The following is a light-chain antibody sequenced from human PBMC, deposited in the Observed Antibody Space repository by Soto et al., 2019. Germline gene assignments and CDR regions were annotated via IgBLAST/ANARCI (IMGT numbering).Light chain of an antibody. V-gene: IGKV3-11*01. J-gene: IGKJ4*01. CDR2: DAS. CDR3: QQRSNWQGAT. Sequence: EIVVTQSPATLSLSPGERATLSCRASQSVSSYLAWYQQKPGQAPRLLIYDASNRATGIPARFSGSGSRTDFTLTISSLEPEDFAVYYCQQRSNWQGATFGGGTKVDIK. CDR1: QSVSSY.